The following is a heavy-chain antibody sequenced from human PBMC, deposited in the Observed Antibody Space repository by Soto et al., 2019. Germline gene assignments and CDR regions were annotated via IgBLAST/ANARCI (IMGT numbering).Heavy chain of an antibody. V-gene: IGHV4-34*01. D-gene: IGHD6-13*01. CDR2: INHSGST. J-gene: IGHJ5*02. CDR3: ARVRTYSSSWYGVNWFDP. Sequence: QVQLQQWGAGLLKPSETLSLTCAVYGGSFSGYYWSWIRQPPGKGLEWIGEINHSGSTNYNPSLKSRVTISVDTSKNQFSLKLSSVTAADTDVYYCARVRTYSSSWYGVNWFDPWGQGTLVTVSS. CDR1: GGSFSGYY.